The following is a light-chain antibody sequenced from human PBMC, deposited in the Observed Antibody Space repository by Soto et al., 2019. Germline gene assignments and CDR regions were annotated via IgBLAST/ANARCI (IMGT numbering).Light chain of an antibody. CDR2: DVS. V-gene: IGLV2-14*01. CDR1: SSDVGGYNY. J-gene: IGLJ2*01. CDR3: SSYTSSSSYVV. Sequence: QSVLTQPASVSGSPGQSITISCTGTSSDVGGYNYVSWYQQHPGKAPKLMIYDVSNPPSGVSNRSSGSKSGNTASLTVSGLQAEDEADYYCSSYTSSSSYVVFGGGTQLTV.